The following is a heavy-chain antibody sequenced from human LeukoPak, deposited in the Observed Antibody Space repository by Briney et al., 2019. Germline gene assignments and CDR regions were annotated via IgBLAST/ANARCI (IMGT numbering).Heavy chain of an antibody. CDR2: IYYSGST. V-gene: IGHV4-38-2*02. CDR3: ARQTSRAYYYMDV. CDR1: GYSISSGYY. Sequence: SETLSLTCTVSGYSISSGYYWGWIRQPPGKGLEWIGYIYYSGSTNYNPSLKSRVTMSVDTSKNQFSLKLSSVTAADTAVYYCARQTSRAYYYMDVWGKGTTVTISS. J-gene: IGHJ6*03. D-gene: IGHD2-2*01.